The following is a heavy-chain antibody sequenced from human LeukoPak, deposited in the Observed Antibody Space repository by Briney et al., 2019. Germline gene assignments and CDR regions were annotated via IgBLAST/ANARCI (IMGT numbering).Heavy chain of an antibody. CDR1: GYTFTGYY. D-gene: IGHD3-16*01. Sequence: GASVKVSCKASGYTFTGYYMHWVRQAPGQRLEWMAWINPSNGETKFAPRFQGRVTMTRDTSISTAYMELSRLRPDDTAIYYCARSQFLTTNSGAWGFQPWGQGTLVTVSS. CDR3: ARSQFLTTNSGAWGFQP. V-gene: IGHV1-2*02. J-gene: IGHJ1*01. CDR2: INPSNGET.